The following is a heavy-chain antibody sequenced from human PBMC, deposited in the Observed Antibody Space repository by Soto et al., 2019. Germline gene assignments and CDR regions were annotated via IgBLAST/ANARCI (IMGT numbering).Heavy chain of an antibody. CDR3: ARDRSGTYPPGDGMDV. CDR2: ISSSSSHT. V-gene: IGHV3-21*01. J-gene: IGHJ6*02. Sequence: PXGCLRLSCAACGFTVSSFSMNGVRQAPGKGPEWVSAISSSSSHTYYADSVKGRFTISRDNAKNSLYLQVNSLRAEDTAVYYCARDRSGTYPPGDGMDVWAPRTTVTVSS. CDR1: GFTVSSFS. D-gene: IGHD3-10*01.